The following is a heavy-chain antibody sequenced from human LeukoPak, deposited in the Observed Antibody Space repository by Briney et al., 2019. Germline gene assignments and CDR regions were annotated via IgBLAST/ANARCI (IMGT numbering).Heavy chain of an antibody. CDR2: ISYDGSNK. J-gene: IGHJ4*02. D-gene: IGHD3-10*01. Sequence: GGSLRLSCAASGFTFNSYAMSWVRQAPGKGLEWVAVISYDGSNKYYADSVKGRFTISRDNSKNTLYLQMNSLRAEDTAVYYCAGDLDYWGQGTLVTVSS. CDR3: AGDLDY. V-gene: IGHV3-30-3*01. CDR1: GFTFNSYA.